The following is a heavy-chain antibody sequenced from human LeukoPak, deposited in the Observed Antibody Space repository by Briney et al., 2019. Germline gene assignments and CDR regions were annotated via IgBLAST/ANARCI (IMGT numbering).Heavy chain of an antibody. D-gene: IGHD3-10*01. Sequence: SQTLSLTCAISGDSVSSNSAAWNWIRQSPSRGLEWLGRTYYRSKWYNDYAVSVKSRISINPDTSKNQFSLQLNSVTPEDTAVYYCGRTEDWFGDRGAFDIWGQGTMVTVSS. CDR3: GRTEDWFGDRGAFDI. CDR2: TYYRSKWYN. CDR1: GDSVSSNSAA. V-gene: IGHV6-1*01. J-gene: IGHJ3*02.